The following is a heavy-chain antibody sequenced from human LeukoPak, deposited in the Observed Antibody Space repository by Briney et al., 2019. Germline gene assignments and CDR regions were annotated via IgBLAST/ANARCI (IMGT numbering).Heavy chain of an antibody. J-gene: IGHJ4*01. CDR1: GFSISGYW. D-gene: IGHD3-16*01. V-gene: IGHV3-74*01. CDR2: MNSGGTTI. Sequence: PGGSLRLSCAASGFSISGYWMHWVRQAAGEGLVWVSRMNSGGTTINYVDSVKGRFTISRDNVDNTLHLQMNSLRVEDTAVYYCIREVQVRASASLGLWGQGTLVTVSS. CDR3: IREVQVRASASLGL.